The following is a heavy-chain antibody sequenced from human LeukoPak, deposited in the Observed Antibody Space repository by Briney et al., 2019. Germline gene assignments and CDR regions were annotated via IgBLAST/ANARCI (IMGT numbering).Heavy chain of an antibody. CDR3: AKTPQYYYDSSGYFDY. V-gene: IGHV3-48*04. CDR1: GFTFSSSG. J-gene: IGHJ4*01. D-gene: IGHD3-22*01. CDR2: ISSSSSTI. Sequence: PGGSLRLSCAASGFTFSSSGMNWVRQAPGKGLEWVSYISSSSSTIYYADSVKGRFTISRDNAKNSLYLQMNSLRAEDTAVYYCAKTPQYYYDSSGYFDYWGQGTLVTVSS.